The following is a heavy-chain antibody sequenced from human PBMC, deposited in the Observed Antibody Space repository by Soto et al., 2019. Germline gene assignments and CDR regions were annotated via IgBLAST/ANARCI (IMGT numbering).Heavy chain of an antibody. Sequence: QVQLVQSGAEVKKPGSSVKVSCKASGGTFSSYAISWVRQAPGQGLEWMGGIIPIFGTANYAQKFQCRVTITADESTSTAYMELSSLRSEDTAVYYCASSINGYCSSTSCYPPDYWGQGTLVTVSS. V-gene: IGHV1-69*01. CDR2: IIPIFGTA. J-gene: IGHJ4*02. CDR3: ASSINGYCSSTSCYPPDY. D-gene: IGHD2-2*01. CDR1: GGTFSSYA.